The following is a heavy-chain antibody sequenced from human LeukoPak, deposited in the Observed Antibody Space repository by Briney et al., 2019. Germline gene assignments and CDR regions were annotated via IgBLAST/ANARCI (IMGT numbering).Heavy chain of an antibody. Sequence: GGSLRLSCAASGFTFNSYSMNWVRQAPGKGLEWVSSISSGSSYIYYADSVKGRFTISRDNAKNSLYLQMNSLRAEDTAVYYCAGSTDDAEYFQHWGQGTLVTVSS. CDR2: ISSGSSYI. CDR1: GFTFNSYS. D-gene: IGHD4-17*01. CDR3: AGSTDDAEYFQH. J-gene: IGHJ1*01. V-gene: IGHV3-21*01.